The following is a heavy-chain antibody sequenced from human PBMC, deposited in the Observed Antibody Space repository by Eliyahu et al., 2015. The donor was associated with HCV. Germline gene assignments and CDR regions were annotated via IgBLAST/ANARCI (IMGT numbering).Heavy chain of an antibody. CDR2: ISYDGSNK. Sequence: QVQLVESGGGVVQPGRSLRLSCAASGXTXSTYAMHWVRQAPGKGLEWVAVISYDGSNKYYADSVKGRFTISRDNSKNTLYLKMNSLRVDDTAVYYCARSIQVLALQNLDYWGQGTPVTVSS. CDR1: GXTXSTYA. CDR3: ARSIQVLALQNLDY. D-gene: IGHD1-7*01. V-gene: IGHV3-30-3*01. J-gene: IGHJ4*02.